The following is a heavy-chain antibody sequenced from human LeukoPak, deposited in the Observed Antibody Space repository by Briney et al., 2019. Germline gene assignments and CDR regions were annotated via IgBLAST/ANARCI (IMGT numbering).Heavy chain of an antibody. CDR3: ARGSSGLYYFDY. V-gene: IGHV4-38-2*01. Sequence: PSETLSLTCAVSGYSISSGYYGGWIRQPPGKGLEWIGSIYHSGGTYYNPSLKSRVTISVDTSKNQFSLKLSSVTAADTAVYYCARGSSGLYYFDYWGQGTLVTVSS. CDR2: IYHSGGT. D-gene: IGHD6-19*01. CDR1: GYSISSGYY. J-gene: IGHJ4*02.